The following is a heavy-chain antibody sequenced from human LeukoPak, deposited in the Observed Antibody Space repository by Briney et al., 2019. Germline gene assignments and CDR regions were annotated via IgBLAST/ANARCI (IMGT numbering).Heavy chain of an antibody. V-gene: IGHV4-34*01. J-gene: IGHJ5*02. Sequence: SETLSLTCAVYGGSFSGYYWSWIRQPPGKGLEWTGEINHSGSTNYNPSLKSRVTISVDTSKNQFSLKLSSVTAADTAVYYCARAPGDFWAPANWFDPWGQGTLVTVSS. CDR2: INHSGST. D-gene: IGHD3-3*01. CDR3: ARAPGDFWAPANWFDP. CDR1: GGSFSGYY.